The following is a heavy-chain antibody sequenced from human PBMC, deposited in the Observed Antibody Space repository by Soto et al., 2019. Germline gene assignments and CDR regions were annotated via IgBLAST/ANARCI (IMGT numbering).Heavy chain of an antibody. J-gene: IGHJ4*02. CDR2: VNGDGRST. V-gene: IGHV3-23*01. CDR3: AKSGSSRYDYFGS. D-gene: IGHD3-22*01. CDR1: GFTFNNYA. Sequence: GGSLRLSCEASGFTFNNYAMNWVRQAPGKGLEWVSTVNGDGRSTHYADSVKGRFTTSRDNFKNRVYLQMNSLRAEDTAIYHCAKSGSSRYDYFGSCGQGTLVTVSS.